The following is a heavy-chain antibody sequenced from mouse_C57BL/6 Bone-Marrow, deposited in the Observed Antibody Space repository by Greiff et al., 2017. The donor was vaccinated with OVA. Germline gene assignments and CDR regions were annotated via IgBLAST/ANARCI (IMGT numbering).Heavy chain of an antibody. CDR3: AREAYYYGSSLYFDY. Sequence: ESGPGLVKPSQSLSLTCSVTGYSITSGYYWNWIRQFPGNKLEWMGYISDDGSNNYNPSLKNRISITRDTSKNQFFLKLNSVTTEDTATYYCAREAYYYGSSLYFDYWGQGTTLTVSS. J-gene: IGHJ2*01. CDR1: GYSITSGYY. CDR2: ISDDGSN. V-gene: IGHV3-6*01. D-gene: IGHD1-1*01.